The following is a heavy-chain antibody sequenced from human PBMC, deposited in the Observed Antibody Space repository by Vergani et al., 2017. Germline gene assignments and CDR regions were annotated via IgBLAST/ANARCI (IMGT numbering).Heavy chain of an antibody. J-gene: IGHJ4*02. D-gene: IGHD2-2*01. CDR3: ARDGKSRDCSSTSCYSWLRY. CDR2: IYTSGST. CDR1: GSSISSGSYY. Sequence: QVQLQESGPGLVKPSQTLSLTCTVSGSSISSGSYYWSWIRQPAGKGLEWIGRIYTSGSTNYNPSRKSRVTISVDTSKNQFSLKLSSVTAADTAVYYCARDGKSRDCSSTSCYSWLRYWGQGSLVTVSS. V-gene: IGHV4-61*02.